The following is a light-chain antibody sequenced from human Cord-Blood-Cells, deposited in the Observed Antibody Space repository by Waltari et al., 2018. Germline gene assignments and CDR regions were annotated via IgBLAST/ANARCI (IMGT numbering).Light chain of an antibody. J-gene: IGLJ2*01. CDR2: EVS. CDR3: SSYAGSNNLV. Sequence: QSALTQPPSASGSPGQSVNISCTGTSRDVGGYNYVSWYQQHPGKAPKLMIYEVSKRPSGVPDRFSGSKSGNTASLTVSGLQAEDEADYYCSSYAGSNNLVFGGGTKLTVL. CDR1: SRDVGGYNY. V-gene: IGLV2-8*01.